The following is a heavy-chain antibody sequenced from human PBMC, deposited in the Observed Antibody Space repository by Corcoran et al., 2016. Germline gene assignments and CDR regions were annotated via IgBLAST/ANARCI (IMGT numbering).Heavy chain of an antibody. CDR2: ISSSSSTI. CDR3: ARDGGGCERTPLDY. CDR1: GFTFSSYS. D-gene: IGHD2-8*01. Sequence: EVQLVESGGGLVQPGGSLRLSCAASGFTFSSYSMNWVRQAPGKGLEWVSYISSSSSTIYYADSVKGRFTISRDNAKNSLYLQMNSLRAEDTAVYYGARDGGGCERTPLDYWGQGTLVTVSS. J-gene: IGHJ4*02. V-gene: IGHV3-48*04.